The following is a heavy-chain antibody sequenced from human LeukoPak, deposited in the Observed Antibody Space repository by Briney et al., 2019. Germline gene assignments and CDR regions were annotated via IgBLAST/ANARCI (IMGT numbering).Heavy chain of an antibody. CDR3: ARGDFWSGYFFDY. D-gene: IGHD3-3*01. V-gene: IGHV4-34*01. CDR2: INHSGST. Sequence: PSETLSLTCAVYGGSFSGYYWSWIRQPPGKGLEWIGEINHSGSTNYNPSLKSRVTIPVDTSKNQFSLKLSSVTAADTAVYYCARGDFWSGYFFDYWGQGTLVTVSS. CDR1: GGSFSGYY. J-gene: IGHJ4*02.